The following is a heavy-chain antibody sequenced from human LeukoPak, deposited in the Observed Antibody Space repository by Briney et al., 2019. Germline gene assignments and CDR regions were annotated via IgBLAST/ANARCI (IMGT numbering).Heavy chain of an antibody. CDR1: GFTFSSYA. Sequence: GGSLRLSCAASGFTFSSYAMHWVRQAPGKGLEYVSAISSNGGSTYYANSVKGRFTISRDNSKNTLYLQMGSLRAEDMAVYYCARVIDSSGYYDYWGQGTLVTVAS. J-gene: IGHJ4*02. D-gene: IGHD3-22*01. CDR3: ARVIDSSGYYDY. CDR2: ISSNGGST. V-gene: IGHV3-64*01.